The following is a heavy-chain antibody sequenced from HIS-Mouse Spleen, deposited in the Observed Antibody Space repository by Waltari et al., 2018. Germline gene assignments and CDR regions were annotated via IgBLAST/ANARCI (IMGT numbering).Heavy chain of an antibody. V-gene: IGHV4-39*07. J-gene: IGHJ2*01. CDR2: IYYSGST. CDR1: GGSISSCSYY. CDR3: AREIPYSSSWYDWYFDL. D-gene: IGHD6-13*01. Sequence: QLQLQESGPGLVKPSETLSLPCTVSGGSISSCSYYWCWIRQPPAKGLEWIGSIYYSGSTYYNPSLKSRVTISVDTSKNQFSLKLSSVTAADTAVYYCAREIPYSSSWYDWYFDLWGRGTLVTVSS.